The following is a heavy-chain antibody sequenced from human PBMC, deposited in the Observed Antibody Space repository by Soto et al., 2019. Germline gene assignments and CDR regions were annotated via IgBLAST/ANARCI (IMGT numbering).Heavy chain of an antibody. CDR3: ARDLDHCGGDCYSFDY. Sequence: PGGSLRLSCAASGFTFNKYGMHWVRQAPGKGLEWVAAISNDGSSEYYADSVKGRFTISRDNFKNTLYLQMNSLRAEDTAVYFCARDLDHCGGDCYSFDYWGQGILVTVSS. CDR2: ISNDGSSE. D-gene: IGHD2-21*02. V-gene: IGHV3-30*03. CDR1: GFTFNKYG. J-gene: IGHJ4*02.